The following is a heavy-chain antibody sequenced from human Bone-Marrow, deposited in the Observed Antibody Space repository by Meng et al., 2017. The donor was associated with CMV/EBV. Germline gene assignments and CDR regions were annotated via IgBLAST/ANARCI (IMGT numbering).Heavy chain of an antibody. D-gene: IGHD2-8*01. Sequence: SVEVSCKASGGTFSSYAISWVRQAPGQGLEWMGGIIPILGIANYAQKFQGRVTITADKSTSTAYMELSSLRSEDTAAYYCARDPDPLHYCTNGVCYGDYWGQGTLVTVSS. J-gene: IGHJ4*02. CDR2: IIPILGIA. CDR3: ARDPDPLHYCTNGVCYGDY. CDR1: GGTFSSYA. V-gene: IGHV1-69*10.